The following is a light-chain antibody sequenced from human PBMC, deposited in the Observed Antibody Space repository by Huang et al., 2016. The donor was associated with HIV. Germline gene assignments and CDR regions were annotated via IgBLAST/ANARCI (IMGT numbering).Light chain of an antibody. CDR1: QSVSSTY. J-gene: IGKJ1*01. CDR2: GAS. V-gene: IGKV3-20*01. Sequence: EIVLTQYPGTLSLSPGERATLSCRASQSVSSTYLAWYQQKPGQAPRLLIYGASSRATGIPDRFSGSGSGTDFTLTISRLEPEDFAVYYCQQYGSSPTAFGQGTKVEIK. CDR3: QQYGSSPTA.